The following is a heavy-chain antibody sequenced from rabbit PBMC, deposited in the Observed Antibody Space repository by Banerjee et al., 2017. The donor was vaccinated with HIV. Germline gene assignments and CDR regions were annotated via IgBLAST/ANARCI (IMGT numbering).Heavy chain of an antibody. J-gene: IGHJ4*01. CDR2: IDAGNSDST. CDR1: GFSFSSDYY. Sequence: QSLEESGGDLVKPGASLTLTCTASGFSFSSDYYMCWVRQAPGKGLEWIACIDAGNSDSTYYASWAKGRFTISKTSSTTVTLQMTSLTAADTATYFCARGGTGSDWDLWGPGTLVTVS. CDR3: ARGGTGSDWDL. D-gene: IGHD7-1*01. V-gene: IGHV1S40*01.